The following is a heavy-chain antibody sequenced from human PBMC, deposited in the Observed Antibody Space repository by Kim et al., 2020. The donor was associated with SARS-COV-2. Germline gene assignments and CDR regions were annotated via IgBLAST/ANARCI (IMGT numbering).Heavy chain of an antibody. CDR2: IDPSDSYT. CDR1: GYSFTSYW. CDR3: ARPLLPSGWYGSNYYYYYGMDV. D-gene: IGHD6-19*01. V-gene: IGHV5-10-1*01. J-gene: IGHJ6*02. Sequence: GESLKISCKGSGYSFTSYWISWVRQMPGKGLEWMGRIDPSDSYTNYSPSFQGHVTISADKSISTAYLQWSSLKASDTAMYYCARPLLPSGWYGSNYYYYYGMDVWGQGTTVTVSS.